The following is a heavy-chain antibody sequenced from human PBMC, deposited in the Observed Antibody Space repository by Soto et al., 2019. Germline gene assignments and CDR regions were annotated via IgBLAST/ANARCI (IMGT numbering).Heavy chain of an antibody. D-gene: IGHD6-19*01. V-gene: IGHV3-11*06. CDR2: ISGSSRYT. CDR3: ARPTSGWHYYDY. J-gene: IGHJ4*02. Sequence: PGGSLRLSCAASGFNFSDHYMNWIRQAPGKGLEWVSYISGSSRYTNFADSVKGRFTISRDNAKNSLYLQINSLRAEDTAVYYCARPTSGWHYYDYWGQGALVTVSS. CDR1: GFNFSDHY.